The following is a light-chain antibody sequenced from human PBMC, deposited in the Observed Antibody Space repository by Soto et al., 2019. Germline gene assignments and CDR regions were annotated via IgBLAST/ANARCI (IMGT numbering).Light chain of an antibody. CDR1: QNVNSGQ. J-gene: IGKJ1*01. CDR2: GAS. V-gene: IGKV3-20*01. CDR3: QQYDSSPRT. Sequence: EIVLTQSPGTLSLSPGERATLSCRASQNVNSGQLAWYQQKPGQAPRLLIYGASSRATGIPDRFSGSGSGTDFTLTISRLEPEDFAVYYCQQYDSSPRTFGQGTKVEIK.